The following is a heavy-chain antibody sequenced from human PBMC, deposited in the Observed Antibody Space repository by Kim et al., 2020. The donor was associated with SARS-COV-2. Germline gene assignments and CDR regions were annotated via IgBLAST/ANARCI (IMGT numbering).Heavy chain of an antibody. CDR3: ARVYDSSGYYDY. J-gene: IGHJ4*02. D-gene: IGHD3-22*01. Sequence: NYAQKFQGRVTITADESTSTAYMELSSLRSEETAVYYCARVYDSSGYYDYWGQGTLVTVSS. V-gene: IGHV1-69*01.